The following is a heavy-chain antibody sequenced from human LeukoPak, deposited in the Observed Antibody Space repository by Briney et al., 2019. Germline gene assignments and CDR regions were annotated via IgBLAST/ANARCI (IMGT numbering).Heavy chain of an antibody. D-gene: IGHD6-6*01. J-gene: IGHJ3*02. CDR2: INPNSGGT. CDR1: GYTFTGYY. Sequence: ASVKVSCKASGYTFTGYYMHWVRQAPGQGLEWMGWINPNSGGTNYAQKFQGRVTMTRDTSISTAYMELSRLRSDDTAVYYCARLPGGIAARPIYAFDIWGQGTMVTVSS. V-gene: IGHV1-2*02. CDR3: ARLPGGIAARPIYAFDI.